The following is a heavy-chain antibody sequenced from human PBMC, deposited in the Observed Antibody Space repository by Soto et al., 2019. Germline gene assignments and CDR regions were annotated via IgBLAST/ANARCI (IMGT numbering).Heavy chain of an antibody. CDR2: IYHSGST. Sequence: PSETLSLTWSVSNGSISSSNWCSCFRPPPGEGLDWVGEIYHSGSTNYNPSLKSRVTISVDKSKNQFSLKLSSVTAADTAVYYCARDLREGCSGGSCYSEYNWFDTWGQGTLVTVSS. CDR1: NGSISSSNW. D-gene: IGHD2-15*01. V-gene: IGHV4-4*02. CDR3: ARDLREGCSGGSCYSEYNWFDT. J-gene: IGHJ5*02.